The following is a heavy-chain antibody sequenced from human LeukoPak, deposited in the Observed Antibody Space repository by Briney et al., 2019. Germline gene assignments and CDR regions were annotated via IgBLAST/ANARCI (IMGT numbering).Heavy chain of an antibody. V-gene: IGHV4-59*01. J-gene: IGHJ4*02. CDR2: IYYSGST. CDR3: ARTEYGSGWYYFDY. D-gene: IGHD6-19*01. CDR1: GGSISSYY. Sequence: PSETLSLTCTVSGGSISSYYWSWIRQPPGKGLEWIGYIYYSGSTNYNPSLKSRVTISVDTSKNQFSLKLSSVTAADTAVYYCARTEYGSGWYYFDYWGQGTLVTVSS.